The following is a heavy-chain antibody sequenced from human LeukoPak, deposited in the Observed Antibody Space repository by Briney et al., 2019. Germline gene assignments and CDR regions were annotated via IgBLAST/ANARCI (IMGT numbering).Heavy chain of an antibody. CDR2: IYYSGST. J-gene: IGHJ4*02. D-gene: IGHD3-22*01. V-gene: IGHV4-59*01. Sequence: PSETLSLTCTVSGGSISSYYWSWIRQPPGKGLEWIGYIYYSGSTNYNPSLKSRVTISVDTSKNQFSLKLSSVTAADTAVYYCARDVPYYYDSSDYYPFGYWGQGTLVTVSS. CDR1: GGSISSYY. CDR3: ARDVPYYYDSSDYYPFGY.